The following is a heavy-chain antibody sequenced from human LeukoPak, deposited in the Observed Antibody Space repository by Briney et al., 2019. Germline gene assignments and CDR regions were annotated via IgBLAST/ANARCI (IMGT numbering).Heavy chain of an antibody. J-gene: IGHJ4*02. Sequence: GGSRTLSCAASGFTVSSNFMSWVRQAPGKGLEWVSVIYSGGSTYYADSVKGRFTISRDNSKNTLYLQMNSLRVEDTAVYYCALGLVTDYWGEGTLVTVSS. CDR3: ALGLVTDY. D-gene: IGHD3-9*01. CDR2: IYSGGST. CDR1: GFTVSSNF. V-gene: IGHV3-66*01.